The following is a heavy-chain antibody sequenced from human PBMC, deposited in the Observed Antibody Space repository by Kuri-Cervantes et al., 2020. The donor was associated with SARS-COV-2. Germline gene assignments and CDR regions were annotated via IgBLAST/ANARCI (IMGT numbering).Heavy chain of an antibody. V-gene: IGHV3-53*01. D-gene: IGHD3-22*01. CDR2: IYSGGST. CDR1: GFTVSSNY. Sequence: GGSLRLSCAASGFTVSSNYMSWVRQAPEKGLEWVSVIYSGGSTYYADSVKGRFTISRDNSKNTLYLQMNSLRAEDTAVYYRAREAYNYYYDSSGYLLGGAFDIWGQGTMVTVSS. CDR3: AREAYNYYYDSSGYLLGGAFDI. J-gene: IGHJ3*02.